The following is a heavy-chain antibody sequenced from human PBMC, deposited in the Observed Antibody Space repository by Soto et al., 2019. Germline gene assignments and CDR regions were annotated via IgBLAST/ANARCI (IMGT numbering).Heavy chain of an antibody. J-gene: IGHJ6*02. CDR2: IYESGTI. CDR1: GGSINGGRYY. CDR3: ARDRGFGMDA. V-gene: IGHV4-31*03. Sequence: QVPLQESGPGLVKPSQTLSLTCTVSGGSINGGRYYWNWIRQHPGKGLEWIGYIYESGTIDYNPSLKSRVIIPEDTSKNQFSLSLISVTAADTAVYYCARDRGFGMDAWGQGTMVIVSS.